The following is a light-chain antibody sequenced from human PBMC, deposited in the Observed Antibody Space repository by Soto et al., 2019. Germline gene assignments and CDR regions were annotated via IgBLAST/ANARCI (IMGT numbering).Light chain of an antibody. CDR3: QTWDTGIRV. CDR1: SGHSSYA. CDR2: LNSDGSH. V-gene: IGLV4-69*01. Sequence: QLVLTQSPSASASLGASVKLTCTLSSGHSSYAIAWHQQQPEKGPRYLMKLNSDGSHSKGDGIPDRFSGSSSGAERYLTISSLQSEDEAAYYCQTWDTGIRVFGGGTKLTVL. J-gene: IGLJ2*01.